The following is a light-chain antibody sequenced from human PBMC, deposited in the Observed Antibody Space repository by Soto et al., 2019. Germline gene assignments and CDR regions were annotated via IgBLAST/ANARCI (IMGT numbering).Light chain of an antibody. CDR3: QQYNNCPIT. CDR1: QTVLSN. J-gene: IGKJ5*01. V-gene: IGKV3-15*01. Sequence: ELVLTQSPATLCVSPGETATLSCRASQTVLSNLAWYQQKPGQAPRLLIYGASTRATGIPARFSGSGSGTEFALTISSLQSEDFAVYYCQQYNNCPITFGQGTRLEIK. CDR2: GAS.